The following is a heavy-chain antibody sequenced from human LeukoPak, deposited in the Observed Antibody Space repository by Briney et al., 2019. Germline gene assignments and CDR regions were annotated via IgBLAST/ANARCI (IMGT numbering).Heavy chain of an antibody. CDR3: ARVDGYSYNY. CDR1: GGSISSYD. Sequence: SETLSLTCTVSGGSISSYDWNWIRQPPGKGLEWIGYISYSGSTNYNPSLKSRVTISVDTSKNQFSLKLSSVTAADTAVYYCARVDGYSYNYWGQGTLVTVSS. V-gene: IGHV4-59*01. J-gene: IGHJ4*02. D-gene: IGHD5-24*01. CDR2: ISYSGST.